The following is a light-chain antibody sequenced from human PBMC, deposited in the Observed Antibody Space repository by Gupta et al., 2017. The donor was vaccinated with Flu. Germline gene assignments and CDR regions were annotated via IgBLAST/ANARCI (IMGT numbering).Light chain of an antibody. V-gene: IGLV1-44*01. CDR3: AAWDDSLNAWV. Sequence: QSVLTQPPSASGTPGQRVTVSWSGRSSTNGSNTVNWYKQLPGTAPKLLIYSNNQRPSGVPDRFSGSKSGTSASLAISGLQSEDEADYYCAAWDDSLNAWVFGGGTKLTVL. J-gene: IGLJ3*02. CDR2: SNN. CDR1: SSTNGSNT.